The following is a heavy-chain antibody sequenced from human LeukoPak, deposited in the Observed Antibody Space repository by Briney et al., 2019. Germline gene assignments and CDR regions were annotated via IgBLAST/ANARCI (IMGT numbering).Heavy chain of an antibody. D-gene: IGHD3-22*01. CDR1: GGSVCSGSYY. V-gene: IGHV4-61*01. Sequence: SETLSLTCTVSGGSVCSGSYYWSWIRQPPGKGLEWIGYIYYSGSTNYNPSLKSRVTISVDTSKNQFSLKLSSVTAADTAVYYCAGDNYYDSSGPYYYYGMDVWGQGTTVTVSS. CDR2: IYYSGST. J-gene: IGHJ6*02. CDR3: AGDNYYDSSGPYYYYGMDV.